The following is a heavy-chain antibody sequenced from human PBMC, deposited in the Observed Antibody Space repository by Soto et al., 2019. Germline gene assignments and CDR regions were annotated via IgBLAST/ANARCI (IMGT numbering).Heavy chain of an antibody. J-gene: IGHJ4*02. CDR2: IIGSSGGT. D-gene: IGHD6-19*01. V-gene: IGHV3-23*01. CDR3: AKVPVRPYYFDH. CDR1: GFIFTNYA. Sequence: EVQLLDSGGGLVQPGGSLRLSFQASGFIFTNYAMNWARQAPGRGLGWVSIIIGSSGGTYYADSVNGRFIISRDNPKNMLYLHMNSLRAEDTAMYYFAKVPVRPYYFDHWGTGTPVTVSS.